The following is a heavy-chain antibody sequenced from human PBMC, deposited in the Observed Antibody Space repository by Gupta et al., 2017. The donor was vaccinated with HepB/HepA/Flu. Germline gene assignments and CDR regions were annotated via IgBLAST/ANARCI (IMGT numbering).Heavy chain of an antibody. J-gene: IGHJ3*02. CDR3: AREGVGDAFDI. V-gene: IGHV3-48*03. CDR2: ISSSGGTI. D-gene: IGHD2-8*01. CDR1: GFTFSIYE. Sequence: EVQLVESGGGLVQPGGSLRLSCDASGFTFSIYEMNWVRQAPGKGLEWVSYISSSGGTINYADSVEGRFTSSRDNAKNSLYLQMNSLRAEETAVYYCAREGVGDAFDIWGQGTMVTVSS.